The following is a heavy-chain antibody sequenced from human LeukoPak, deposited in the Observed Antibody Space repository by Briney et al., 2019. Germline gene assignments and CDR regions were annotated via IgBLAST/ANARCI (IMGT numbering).Heavy chain of an antibody. J-gene: IGHJ5*02. D-gene: IGHD6-13*01. Sequence: ASVKVSCKASGYTFTGYYMHWVRQAPGQGREWMGWINPNSGGTNYAQKFQGRVTMTRDTSISTAYMELSRLRSDDTAVYYCARDGGQLVVPPEESWFDPWGQGTLVTVSS. CDR3: ARDGGQLVVPPEESWFDP. CDR1: GYTFTGYY. CDR2: INPNSGGT. V-gene: IGHV1-2*02.